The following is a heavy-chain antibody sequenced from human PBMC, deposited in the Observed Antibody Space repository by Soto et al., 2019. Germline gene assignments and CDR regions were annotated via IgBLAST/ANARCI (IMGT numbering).Heavy chain of an antibody. Sequence: QVQLVQSGAEVKKPGSSVTVSCKASGGTFSSYAISWVRQAPGQGLEWMGGIIPIFGTANYAQKFQGRVTITAAESTRPAYMELSSLGSEDTAVYYWARSRSYYERSGYYYLDYWGQGTLVTVSS. CDR1: GGTFSSYA. CDR2: IIPIFGTA. CDR3: ARSRSYYERSGYYYLDY. J-gene: IGHJ4*02. D-gene: IGHD3-22*01. V-gene: IGHV1-69*01.